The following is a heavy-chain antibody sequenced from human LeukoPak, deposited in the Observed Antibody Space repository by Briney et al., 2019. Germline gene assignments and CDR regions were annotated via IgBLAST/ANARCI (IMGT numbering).Heavy chain of an antibody. Sequence: GGSLRLSCAASGFTFSRNSMNWVRQAPGKGLEWVSSISTSSSYIYYADSVKGRFTISRDNAKKSLYLQMNSLRADDTAIYYCATYRQVLLPFESWGQGTLVTVSS. CDR1: GFTFSRNS. D-gene: IGHD2-8*02. CDR2: ISTSSSYI. CDR3: ATYRQVLLPFES. V-gene: IGHV3-21*04. J-gene: IGHJ4*02.